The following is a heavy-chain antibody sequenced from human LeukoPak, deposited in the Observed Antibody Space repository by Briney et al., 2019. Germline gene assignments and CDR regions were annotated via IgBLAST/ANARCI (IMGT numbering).Heavy chain of an antibody. J-gene: IGHJ3*02. D-gene: IGHD5-24*01. CDR2: ILYDGISK. Sequence: GGSLRLSCATSGFTFSSYGMHWVRQAPGKGLEWVAVILYDGISKFYADSVKGRFTVSRDNSKNTLYLQMNSLRPEDTAMYYCARDPVERGLQYDAFDIWGQGTMVTVSS. CDR3: ARDPVERGLQYDAFDI. V-gene: IGHV3-30*03. CDR1: GFTFSSYG.